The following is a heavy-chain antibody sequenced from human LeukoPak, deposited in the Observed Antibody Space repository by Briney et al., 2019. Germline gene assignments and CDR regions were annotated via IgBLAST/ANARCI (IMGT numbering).Heavy chain of an antibody. CDR2: INGRSADI. Sequence: GSLRLSCAASGFTFSSYAMNWVRQAPGKGLEWVSSINGRSADIYYADSVKGRFTISRDNAKNSVFLQMNNLRVEDTAIYYCARRGYHDSSGYDYWGQGTPVTVSS. V-gene: IGHV3-21*06. D-gene: IGHD3-22*01. J-gene: IGHJ4*02. CDR3: ARRGYHDSSGYDY. CDR1: GFTFSSYA.